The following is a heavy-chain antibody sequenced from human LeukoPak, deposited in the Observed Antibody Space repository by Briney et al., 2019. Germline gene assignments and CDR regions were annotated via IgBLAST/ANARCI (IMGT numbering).Heavy chain of an antibody. CDR2: IYYSGST. V-gene: IGHV4-59*12. Sequence: PSETLSLTCTVSGGSISSYYWSWIRQPPGKGLEWIGYIYYSGSTYYNPSLKSRVTISVDTSKNQFSLKLSSVTAADTAVYYCARAAAGLSDYWGQGTLVTVSS. J-gene: IGHJ4*02. CDR3: ARAAAGLSDY. D-gene: IGHD6-13*01. CDR1: GGSISSYY.